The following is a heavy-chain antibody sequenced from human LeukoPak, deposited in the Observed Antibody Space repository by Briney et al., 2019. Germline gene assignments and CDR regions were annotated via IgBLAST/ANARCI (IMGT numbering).Heavy chain of an antibody. Sequence: GGSLRLPCAASGFTFDDYGMSWVRQAPGKGLEWVSGILWSGGSTGYADSVKGRFTISRDNAKNSLYLQMNSLRAEDTALYYCARDDYGSGSWNDYWGQGTLVTVSS. CDR3: ARDDYGSGSWNDY. D-gene: IGHD3-10*01. CDR1: GFTFDDYG. V-gene: IGHV3-20*04. CDR2: ILWSGGST. J-gene: IGHJ4*02.